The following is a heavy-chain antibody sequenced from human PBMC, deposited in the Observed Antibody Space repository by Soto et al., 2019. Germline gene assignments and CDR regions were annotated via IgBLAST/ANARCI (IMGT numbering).Heavy chain of an antibody. J-gene: IGHJ6*02. CDR2: ISYSGGT. CDR3: ARDVLGYCSSTSCFYGLDV. V-gene: IGHV4-59*13. Sequence: PWDTLSFTCTVSGGSIRRYCWRWIRESTGKGLEWIGSISYSGGTNYNPSLKTRLTISLDTSKKQFSLKLRSLTAADTAVYYCARDVLGYCSSTSCFYGLDVWGQGTTVTVS. CDR1: GGSIRRYC. D-gene: IGHD2-2*01.